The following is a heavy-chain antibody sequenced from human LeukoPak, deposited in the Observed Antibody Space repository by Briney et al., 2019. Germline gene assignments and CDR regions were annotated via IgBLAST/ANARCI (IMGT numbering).Heavy chain of an antibody. V-gene: IGHV4-61*02. CDR3: ACQDRVVGALSC. Sequence: SQTLSLTCTVSGGSISSGSYYWSWIRQPAGKGLEWIGRIYTSGSTNYNPSLKSRVTISVDTSKNQFSLKLSSVTAADTAVYYCACQDRVVGALSCWGQGTLVTVSS. CDR2: IYTSGST. J-gene: IGHJ4*02. CDR1: GGSISSGSYY. D-gene: IGHD2-15*01.